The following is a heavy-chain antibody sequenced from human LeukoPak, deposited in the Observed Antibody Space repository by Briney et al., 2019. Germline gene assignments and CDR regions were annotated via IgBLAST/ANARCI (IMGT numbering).Heavy chain of an antibody. CDR3: ARHIGGRYYYYYMDV. CDR2: IYHSEST. Sequence: PSETLSLTCTVSGGSISSYYWSWIRQPPGKGLEWIGIIYHSESTYSNPSLKRRVTISLDRSKNHFSLNLSSVTAADTAVYYCARHIGGRYYYYYMDVWGKGTTVTISS. V-gene: IGHV4-59*04. CDR1: GGSISSYY. J-gene: IGHJ6*03. D-gene: IGHD2-21*01.